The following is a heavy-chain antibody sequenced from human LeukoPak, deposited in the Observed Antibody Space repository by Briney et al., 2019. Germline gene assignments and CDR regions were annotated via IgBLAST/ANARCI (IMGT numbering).Heavy chain of an antibody. V-gene: IGHV3-23*01. CDR1: GFTFSSYV. CDR3: ARDRTGSSWYRDAFDI. CDR2: ISGSGGNT. D-gene: IGHD6-13*01. Sequence: GGSLRLSCAASGFTFSSYVMSWVRQAPGKGLEWVSAISGSGGNTYYADSVKGRFTISRDNSKNTLYLQMNSLRAEDTAVYYCARDRTGSSWYRDAFDIWGQGTTVTVSS. J-gene: IGHJ3*02.